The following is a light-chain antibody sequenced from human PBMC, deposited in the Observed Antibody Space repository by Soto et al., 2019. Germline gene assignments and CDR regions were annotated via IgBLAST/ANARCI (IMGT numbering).Light chain of an antibody. CDR2: GAS. CDR1: QSLSSSW. J-gene: IGKJ1*01. V-gene: IGKV3-20*01. Sequence: EIVLPQSPGTLSLSPGERATLSCRASQSLSSSWLAWYQQKPGQAPRLLIYGASSRATGIPDRFSGSGSGTDFTLTINSLQPEDFATYYCQQSYSAPRTFGQGTKVDI. CDR3: QQSYSAPRT.